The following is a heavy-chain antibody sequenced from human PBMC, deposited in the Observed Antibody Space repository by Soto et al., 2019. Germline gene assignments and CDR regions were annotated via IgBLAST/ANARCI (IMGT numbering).Heavy chain of an antibody. CDR2: ISYDGSNK. Sequence: PGGSLRLSCAASGFTFSSYAMHWVRQAPGKGLEWVAVISYDGSNKYYADSVKGRFTISRDNSKNTLYLQMNSLRAEDTAVYYCARAYYYDSRIGRYYYYYYGMDVWGQGTTVTVSS. CDR3: ARAYYYDSRIGRYYYYYYGMDV. V-gene: IGHV3-30-3*01. CDR1: GFTFSSYA. D-gene: IGHD3-22*01. J-gene: IGHJ6*02.